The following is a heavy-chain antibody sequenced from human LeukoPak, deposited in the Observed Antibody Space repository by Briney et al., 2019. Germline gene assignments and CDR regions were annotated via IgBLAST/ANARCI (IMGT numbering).Heavy chain of an antibody. D-gene: IGHD3-3*01. CDR1: GYTFTSYG. J-gene: IGHJ6*02. CDR3: ARGGYDFVYYYYGMDV. V-gene: IGHV1-18*01. CDR2: ISAYNGNT. Sequence: ASVKVSCKASGYTFTSYGISWVQQAPGQGLEWMGWISAYNGNTNYAQKLQGRVTMTTDTSTSTAYMELRSLRSDDTAVYYCARGGYDFVYYYYGMDVWGQGTTVTVSS.